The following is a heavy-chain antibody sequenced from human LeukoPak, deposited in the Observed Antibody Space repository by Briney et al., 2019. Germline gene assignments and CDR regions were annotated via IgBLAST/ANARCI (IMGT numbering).Heavy chain of an antibody. CDR3: ARAGYSSSWDYYYYYGMDV. D-gene: IGHD6-13*01. V-gene: IGHV4-59*01. CDR2: IYYSGST. J-gene: IGHJ6*02. Sequence: SETLSLTCTVSGGSISSYYWSWIRQPPGKGLEWIGYIYYSGSTNYNPSLKSRVTISVDTSKNQFSLKLSSVTAADAAVYYCARAGYSSSWDYYYYYGMDVWGQGTTVTVSS. CDR1: GGSISSYY.